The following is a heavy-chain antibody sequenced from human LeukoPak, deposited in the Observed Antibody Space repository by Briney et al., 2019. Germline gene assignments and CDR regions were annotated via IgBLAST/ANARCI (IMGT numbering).Heavy chain of an antibody. CDR1: GGSISSGTYY. J-gene: IGHJ3*02. CDR3: ARDLSNYDYIWGSYRATDAFDI. CDR2: IYYSGST. V-gene: IGHV4-31*03. Sequence: SETLSLTCTVSGGSISSGTYYWSWIRQHPGKGLEWIGYIYYSGSTSYNPSFKSRVTISVDTSKNQFSLKLSSVTAADTAMYYCARDLSNYDYIWGSYRATDAFDIWGQGTMVTVSS. D-gene: IGHD3-16*02.